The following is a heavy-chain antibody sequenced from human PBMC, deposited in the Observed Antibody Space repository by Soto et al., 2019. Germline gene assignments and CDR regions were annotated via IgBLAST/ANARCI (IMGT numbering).Heavy chain of an antibody. CDR2: MNPDNGDT. D-gene: IGHD3-3*01. V-gene: IGHV1-8*01. J-gene: IGHJ6*02. CDR3: ARTSLSEGDFGVVNVHFYYAMDV. CDR1: GYTFSSFH. Sequence: GASVKVSCKTSGYTFSSFHINWVRQAPGQGLEWMGRMNPDNGDTVYARKFQGRVTMTRDTSISTAHMELSSLRSEDTAMYYCARTSLSEGDFGVVNVHFYYAMDVWGQGTTVTVSS.